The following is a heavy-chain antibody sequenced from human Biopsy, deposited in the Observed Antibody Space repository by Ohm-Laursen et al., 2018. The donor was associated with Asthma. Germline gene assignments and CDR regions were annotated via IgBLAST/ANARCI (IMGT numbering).Heavy chain of an antibody. CDR3: ARCQVGYSSGWSLLLKKIYYPGMDV. CDR2: IMTVFGTT. D-gene: IGHD6-19*01. Sequence: GASVKVSCKAPGGTSSNFAISWVRQAPGQGLEWLGGIMTVFGTTNYAQKFQGRVTITADESTSTAYMEVTSLRSEDTAIYYCARCQVGYSSGWSLLLKKIYYPGMDVWGQGTAVTVSS. CDR1: GGTSSNFA. J-gene: IGHJ6*02. V-gene: IGHV1-69*13.